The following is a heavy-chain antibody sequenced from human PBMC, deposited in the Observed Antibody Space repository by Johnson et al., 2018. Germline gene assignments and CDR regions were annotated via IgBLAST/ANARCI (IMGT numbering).Heavy chain of an antibody. D-gene: IGHD3-16*02. CDR2: VHYSGST. Sequence: QVQLQESGPGLLKPSETLSLTCTVSGGSINSYYWSWIRQSPGKGLEWIGYVHYSGSTNSNPSLKSRVTISVGTSKDQFSLKVNSVTAADPAVYYCARGAGYPSEYFQHWGQGTLVTVSS. CDR1: GGSINSYY. J-gene: IGHJ1*01. V-gene: IGHV4-59*01. CDR3: ARGAGYPSEYFQH.